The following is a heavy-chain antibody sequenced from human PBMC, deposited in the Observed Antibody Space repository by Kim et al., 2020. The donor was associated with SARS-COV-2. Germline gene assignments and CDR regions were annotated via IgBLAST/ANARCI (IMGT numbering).Heavy chain of an antibody. V-gene: IGHV4-34*01. CDR1: GGSLSDYY. CDR3: ARAPRYGLFGGYSLTAGYFDY. CDR2: INHSGGT. D-gene: IGHD3-22*01. J-gene: IGHJ4*01. Sequence: SETLSLTCAVYGGSLSDYYWTYIRQPPGKGLEWIGEINHSGGTTYRSSLKSRVTMSVDTSKNQFSLTLRSVTAADTAVYYCARAPRYGLFGGYSLTAGYFDYWAQGTLVTVSS.